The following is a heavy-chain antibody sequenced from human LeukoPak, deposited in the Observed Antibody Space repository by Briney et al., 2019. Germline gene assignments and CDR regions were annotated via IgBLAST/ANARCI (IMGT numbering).Heavy chain of an antibody. CDR2: IYYSGST. Sequence: SETLSLTCTVSGGSISSSSYYWGWIRQPPGKGLEWIGSIYYSGSTYYNPSLKSRVTISVDTSKNQFSLKLSSVTAADTAVYYCASLRFLEWCFDYWGQGTLATVSS. D-gene: IGHD3-3*01. CDR1: GGSISSSSYY. CDR3: ASLRFLEWCFDY. V-gene: IGHV4-39*01. J-gene: IGHJ4*02.